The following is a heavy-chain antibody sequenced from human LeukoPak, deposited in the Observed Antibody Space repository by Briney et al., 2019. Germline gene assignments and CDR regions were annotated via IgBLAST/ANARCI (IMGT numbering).Heavy chain of an antibody. D-gene: IGHD3-9*01. CDR1: GGSISSGGYY. Sequence: SETLSLTRIVSGGSISSGGYYWSWIRQRPGKGLEWIGYIYYSGSTYYNPSLKSRVTISVDTSKNQFSLKLSSVTAADTAVYYCARGPHYDILTGYNWYIDLWGRGTLVTVSS. CDR3: ARGPHYDILTGYNWYIDL. CDR2: IYYSGST. V-gene: IGHV4-31*03. J-gene: IGHJ2*01.